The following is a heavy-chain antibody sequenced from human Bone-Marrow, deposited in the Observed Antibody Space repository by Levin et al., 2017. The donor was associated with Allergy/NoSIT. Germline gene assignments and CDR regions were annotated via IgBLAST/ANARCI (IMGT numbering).Heavy chain of an antibody. CDR2: IWYDGSNK. CDR1: GFTFSSYG. CDR3: ARDSQCGGWLGAFDI. D-gene: IGHD6-19*01. V-gene: IGHV3-33*01. J-gene: IGHJ3*02. Sequence: GGSLRLSCAASGFTFSSYGMHWVRQAPGKGLEWVAVIWYDGSNKYYADSVKGRFTISRDNSKNTLYLQMNSLRAEDTAVYYCARDSQCGGWLGAFDIWGQGTMVTVSS.